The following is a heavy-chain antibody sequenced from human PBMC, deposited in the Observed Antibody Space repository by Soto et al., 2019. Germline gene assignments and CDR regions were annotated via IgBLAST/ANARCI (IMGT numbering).Heavy chain of an antibody. D-gene: IGHD3-10*01. J-gene: IGHJ5*02. CDR3: VRSGSSGFGEFSDP. CDR1: GGSISSSSYY. Sequence: SSETLSLTCTVSGGSISSSSYYWGWIRQPPGKGLEWIGSIYYSGSTYYNPSLKSRVTISVDTSKNQFSLKLSSVTAADTAVYYCVRSGSSGFGEFSDPWGQRTLVTVSS. V-gene: IGHV4-39*07. CDR2: IYYSGST.